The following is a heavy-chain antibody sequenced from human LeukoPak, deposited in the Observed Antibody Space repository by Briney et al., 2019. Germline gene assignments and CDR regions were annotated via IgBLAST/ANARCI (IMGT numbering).Heavy chain of an antibody. CDR2: INPSGGSA. CDR3: ARNGGSYYSYYYYYMDV. J-gene: IGHJ6*03. Sequence: ASVKVSCKAPGYTFTSYYMHWVRQAPGQGLEWMGIINPSGGSASYAQKFQGRVTMTRDMSTSTVYMELSSLRSEDTAVYYCARNGGSYYSYYYYYMDVWGKGTTVTVSS. CDR1: GYTFTSYY. D-gene: IGHD1-26*01. V-gene: IGHV1-46*01.